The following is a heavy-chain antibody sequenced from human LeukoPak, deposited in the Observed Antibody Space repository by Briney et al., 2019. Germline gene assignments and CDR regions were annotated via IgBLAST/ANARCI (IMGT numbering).Heavy chain of an antibody. CDR3: ARVSASRYAYDY. J-gene: IGHJ4*02. Sequence: GGSLRLSCAVSGFPLSSYAMSWVRQAPGKGLEWVSATSSSDAGTYYADSVRGRFTISRDNSKNTLYLQMNSLRVEDTAVYYCARVSASRYAYDYWGQGTLVAVSS. D-gene: IGHD5-18*01. V-gene: IGHV3-23*01. CDR2: TSSSDAGT. CDR1: GFPLSSYA.